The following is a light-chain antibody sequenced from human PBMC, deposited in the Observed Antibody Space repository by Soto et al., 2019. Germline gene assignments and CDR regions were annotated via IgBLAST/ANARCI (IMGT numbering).Light chain of an antibody. CDR2: DAS. J-gene: IGKJ1*01. V-gene: IGKV1-5*01. CDR3: QQYQIDWT. Sequence: DIQMTQSPSTLSASVGDRFSITCRASQRVNTCLAWYQQKPGKAPXXRIYDASSLQSGVPSRLSGSGSGTEFTLTISSMQPDDFATYYCQQYQIDWTFGQGTKVDIK. CDR1: QRVNTC.